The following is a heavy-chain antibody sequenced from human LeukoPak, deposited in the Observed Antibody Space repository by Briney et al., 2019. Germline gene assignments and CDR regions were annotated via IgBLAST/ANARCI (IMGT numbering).Heavy chain of an antibody. V-gene: IGHV1-8*01. Sequence: ASVKVSCKASGYTFTSYDINWVRQATGQGLEWMGWMNPNSGNTGYAQKFQGRVTMTRNTSISTAYMELSSLRSEDTAVYYCARAYTTGTTENWFDPRGQGTLVTVSS. D-gene: IGHD1-1*01. CDR3: ARAYTTGTTENWFDP. J-gene: IGHJ5*02. CDR2: MNPNSGNT. CDR1: GYTFTSYD.